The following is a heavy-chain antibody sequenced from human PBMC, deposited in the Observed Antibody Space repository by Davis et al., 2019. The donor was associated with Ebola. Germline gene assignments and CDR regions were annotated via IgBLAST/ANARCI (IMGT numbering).Heavy chain of an antibody. Sequence: MPGGSLRLSCTVSGDSIGSHYWSWIRQPPGKGLEWIGYMSYRGSTNYNPSLKSRVTMSVDTSKNQFSLKLTSVIAADTAVYYCARDKGGATSDWYDAFDIWGQGTMVTVSS. CDR1: GDSIGSHY. V-gene: IGHV4-59*11. CDR3: ARDKGGATSDWYDAFDI. J-gene: IGHJ3*02. CDR2: MSYRGST. D-gene: IGHD6-19*01.